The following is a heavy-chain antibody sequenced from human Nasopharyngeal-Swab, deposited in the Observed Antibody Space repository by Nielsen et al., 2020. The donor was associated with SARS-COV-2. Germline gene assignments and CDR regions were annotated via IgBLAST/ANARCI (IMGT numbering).Heavy chain of an antibody. V-gene: IGHV3-53*01. CDR1: GCTVSSNY. CDR2: IYSGGST. D-gene: IGHD6-19*01. Sequence: GGSLRLSCAASGCTVSSNYMSWVRQAPGKGLEWVSVIYSGGSTYYADSVKGRFTISRDNSKNTLYLQMNSLRAEDTAVYYCARDLYRQQWPLYNYYGMDVWGQGTTVTVSS. J-gene: IGHJ6*02. CDR3: ARDLYRQQWPLYNYYGMDV.